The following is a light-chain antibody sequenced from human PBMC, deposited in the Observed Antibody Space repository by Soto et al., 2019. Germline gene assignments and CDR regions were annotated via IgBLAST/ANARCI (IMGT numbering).Light chain of an antibody. Sequence: EIVLTQSPGTVSLSPGERATLSCRASQSVSSSYLAWYQQRPGQAPRLLIYGASSRATGIPDRFSGSGSGTDFTLTISRLEPEDFAVYYCQQYGNSPSTFGQGTKVDIK. CDR2: GAS. V-gene: IGKV3-20*01. CDR1: QSVSSSY. CDR3: QQYGNSPST. J-gene: IGKJ1*01.